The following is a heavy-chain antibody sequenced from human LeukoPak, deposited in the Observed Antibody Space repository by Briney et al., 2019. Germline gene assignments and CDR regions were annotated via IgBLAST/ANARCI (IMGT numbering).Heavy chain of an antibody. Sequence: GESLKISCKGSGHSFTSYWISWVRQMPGKGLEWMGRIDPSDSYTNYSPSFQGHVTISADRSISTAYLQWSSLTASDTAMYYCARTSWFGVDYWGQGTLVTVSS. J-gene: IGHJ4*02. D-gene: IGHD3-10*01. CDR1: GHSFTSYW. CDR3: ARTSWFGVDY. CDR2: IDPSDSYT. V-gene: IGHV5-10-1*01.